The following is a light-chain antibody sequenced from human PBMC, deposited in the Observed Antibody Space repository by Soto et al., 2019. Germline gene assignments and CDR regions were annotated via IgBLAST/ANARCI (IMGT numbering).Light chain of an antibody. CDR3: SSYTSSTTRV. V-gene: IGLV2-14*01. J-gene: IGLJ1*01. CDR1: SSDVGDYNY. CDR2: DVS. Sequence: QSALTQPASVSGSPGQSITISCTGTSSDVGDYNYVSWYQQHPGKAPKLMIYDVSNRPSGVSNRFSGSKSGSTASLTISGLQAEDEADYSCSSYTSSTTRVFGPGTKVTVL.